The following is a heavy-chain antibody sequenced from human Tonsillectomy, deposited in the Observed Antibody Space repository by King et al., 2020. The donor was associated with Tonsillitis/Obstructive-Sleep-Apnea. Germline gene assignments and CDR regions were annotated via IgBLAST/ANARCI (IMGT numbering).Heavy chain of an antibody. V-gene: IGHV3-23*04. CDR3: AEVYGDCGF. J-gene: IGHJ4*02. D-gene: IGHD4-17*01. Sequence: VQLVESGGCLVQPGGSLRLSCAASGFTFSNCAMSWVRQAPGKGLGWISTITGHAVGTYYADSARGRFTISRDNSKNTLYLQMNSLRAEDTAVYYCAEVYGDCGFWGQGTPVTVSS. CDR2: ITGHAVGT. CDR1: GFTFSNCA.